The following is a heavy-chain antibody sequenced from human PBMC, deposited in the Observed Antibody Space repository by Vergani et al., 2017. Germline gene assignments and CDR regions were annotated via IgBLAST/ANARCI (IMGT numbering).Heavy chain of an antibody. J-gene: IGHJ5*02. CDR3: ARGLVLPPLWWAPDYNWFDP. V-gene: IGHV4-59*12. CDR1: GGSISSYY. CDR2: IYYSGST. Sequence: QVQLQESGPGLVKPSETLSLTCTVSGGSISSYYWSWIRQPPGKGLEWIGYIYYSGSTNYNPSLKSRVTISVDTSKNQFSLKLSSVTAADTAVYYCARGLVLPPLWWAPDYNWFDPWGQGTLVTVSS. D-gene: IGHD4/OR15-4a*01.